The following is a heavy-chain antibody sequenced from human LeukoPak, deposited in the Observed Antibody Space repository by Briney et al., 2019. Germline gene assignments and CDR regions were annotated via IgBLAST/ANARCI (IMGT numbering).Heavy chain of an antibody. J-gene: IGHJ6*02. V-gene: IGHV4-59*01. Sequence: SETLSLTCTVAGRSISSYYWSWIRQPPGKGLEWIGYIYYSGSTNYNPSLKSRVTISVDTSKNQFSLKLSSVTAADTAVYYRARGGIAAARRQNYYYGMDVWGQGTTVTVSS. CDR2: IYYSGST. CDR1: GRSISSYY. D-gene: IGHD6-13*01. CDR3: ARGGIAAARRQNYYYGMDV.